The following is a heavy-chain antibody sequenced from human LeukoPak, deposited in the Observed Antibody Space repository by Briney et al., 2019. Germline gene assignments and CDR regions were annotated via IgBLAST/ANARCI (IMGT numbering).Heavy chain of an antibody. CDR2: ISTYNGNR. CDR1: GYTFTKFG. CDR3: ARDRNWFDP. Sequence: ASVTVSCKASGYTFTKFGISWVRQAPGQGLEWLGWISTYNGNRNYTERLQGRVTLTTDTSTRTAYMELKSLTFDDTAVYYCARDRNWFDPWGQGTPVTVSS. V-gene: IGHV1-18*01. J-gene: IGHJ5*02.